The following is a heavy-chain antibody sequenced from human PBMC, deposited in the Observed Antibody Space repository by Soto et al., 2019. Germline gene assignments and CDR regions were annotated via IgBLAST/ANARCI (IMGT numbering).Heavy chain of an antibody. V-gene: IGHV4-59*01. Sequence: SXTQSLTCAVSGGSIRSYYGSWVRQPQGKGLEWIGYIYYSGSTNYNPSLRSQVTISVDTSKNQFSLKLSSLTAADTAVYYCAREGSSWEFDYWGQGTLVPVSS. J-gene: IGHJ4*02. CDR3: AREGSSWEFDY. CDR1: GGSIRSYY. CDR2: IYYSGST. D-gene: IGHD6-13*01.